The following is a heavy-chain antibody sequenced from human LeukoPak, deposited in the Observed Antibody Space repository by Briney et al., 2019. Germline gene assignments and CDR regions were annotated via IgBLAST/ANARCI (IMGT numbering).Heavy chain of an antibody. J-gene: IGHJ4*02. D-gene: IGHD4-23*01. V-gene: IGHV3-30*18. CDR3: AKPTTVLTSYYFDY. Sequence: GGSLRLSCAASGFTFSSYSMNWVRQAPGKGLEWVAIISYDGRDKFYEDSVKGRFTISRDNSKNTLYLQMNNLRAEDTAVYYCAKPTTVLTSYYFDYWGQGTLVTVSS. CDR1: GFTFSSYS. CDR2: ISYDGRDK.